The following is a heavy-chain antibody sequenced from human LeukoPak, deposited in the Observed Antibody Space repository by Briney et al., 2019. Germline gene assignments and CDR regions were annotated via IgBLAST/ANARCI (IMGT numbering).Heavy chain of an antibody. J-gene: IGHJ4*02. CDR3: ARQKTMIVT. Sequence: SQTLSLTCTVSGGSISSGSYYWSWIRQPAGKGLEWIGRIYTSGSTNYNPSLKSRVTISVDTSKNQFSLKLSSVTAADTAVYYWARQKTMIVTWGQGTLVTVSS. CDR1: GGSISSGSYY. CDR2: IYTSGST. V-gene: IGHV4-61*02. D-gene: IGHD3-22*01.